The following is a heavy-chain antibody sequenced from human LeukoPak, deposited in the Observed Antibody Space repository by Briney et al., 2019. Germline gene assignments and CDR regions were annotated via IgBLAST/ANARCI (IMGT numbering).Heavy chain of an antibody. CDR3: AKKPYYDFWSGYSPPDY. CDR1: GFTSSSYA. V-gene: IGHV3-23*01. CDR2: ISGSGGST. Sequence: QPGASLRLSCAASGFTSSSYAMSWVRQAPGKGLEWVSAISGSGGSTYYADSVKGRFTISRDNSKNTLYLQMNSLRAEDTAVYYCAKKPYYDFWSGYSPPDYWGQGTLVTVSS. J-gene: IGHJ4*02. D-gene: IGHD3-3*01.